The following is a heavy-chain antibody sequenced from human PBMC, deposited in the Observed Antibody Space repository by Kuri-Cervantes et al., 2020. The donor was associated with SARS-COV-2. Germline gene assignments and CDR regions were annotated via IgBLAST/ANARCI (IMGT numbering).Heavy chain of an antibody. CDR3: SRAGPGVSWDC. D-gene: IGHD2-8*01. CDR2: IKNKDQGYTT. Sequence: GESLKISCAASGFTFSDHTMDWVRQAPGKGLEWVGRIKNKDQGYTTYYAASVKGRFTISRDDSKDSLYLQLNSLKSEDTALYYCSRAGPGVSWDCWGQGTLVTVSS. CDR1: GFTFSDHT. V-gene: IGHV3-72*01. J-gene: IGHJ4*02.